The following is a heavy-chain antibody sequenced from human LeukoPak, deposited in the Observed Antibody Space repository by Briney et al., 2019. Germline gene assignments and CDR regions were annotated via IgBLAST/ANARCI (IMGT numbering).Heavy chain of an antibody. CDR2: INPNSGAT. V-gene: IGHV1-2*02. CDR1: VGIFSSYA. D-gene: IGHD5-12*01. Sequence: ASVKVSCKASVGIFSSYAISWVRQAPGQGLEWMAWINPNSGATNYAPKFQGRVTLTRDTSITTAYMELSRLRSDDTAVYYCARDFGRYSGYDVDFWGQGTLVTVSS. J-gene: IGHJ4*02. CDR3: ARDFGRYSGYDVDF.